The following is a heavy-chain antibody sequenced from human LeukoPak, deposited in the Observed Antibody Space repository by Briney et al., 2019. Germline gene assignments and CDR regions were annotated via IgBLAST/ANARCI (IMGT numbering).Heavy chain of an antibody. CDR3: ARIARIVATPENTNYYYYMDV. D-gene: IGHD5-12*01. Sequence: SETLSLTCTVSGYSISSGYYWGWIRQPPGKGLEWIGGIYHSGSTYYNPSLKSRVTISVDTSKNQFSLKLSSVTAVDTAVYYCARIARIVATPENTNYYYYMDVWGKGTTVTVSS. CDR1: GYSISSGYY. CDR2: IYHSGST. J-gene: IGHJ6*03. V-gene: IGHV4-38-2*02.